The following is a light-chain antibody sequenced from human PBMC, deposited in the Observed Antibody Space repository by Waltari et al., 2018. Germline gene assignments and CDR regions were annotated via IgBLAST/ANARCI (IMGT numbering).Light chain of an antibody. J-gene: IGKJ4*01. CDR3: QQGVILPLT. Sequence: EIVLTQSPVTLSLAAGERATLSCRASESVSNYLAWYPPKPGHSPTLLIYDTSKRATGTPGRFSGSGYGTDFTLTINNLEAEDFALYYCQQGVILPLTFGGGNKLEIK. CDR1: ESVSNY. V-gene: IGKV3-11*01. CDR2: DTS.